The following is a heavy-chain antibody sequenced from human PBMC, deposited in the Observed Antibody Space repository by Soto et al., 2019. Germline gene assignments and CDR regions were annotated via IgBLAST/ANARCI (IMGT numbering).Heavy chain of an antibody. CDR1: GYTFTGYY. Sequence: ASVKVSCKASGYTFTGYYIHWVRQGPGQGLEWMGWINPNSGGTNYAQKFQGWVTMTRDTSISTAYMELSRLRSDDTAVYYCGRGAAYDAGAFDIWGQGTMVTVSS. V-gene: IGHV1-2*04. J-gene: IGHJ3*02. CDR3: GRGAAYDAGAFDI. D-gene: IGHD5-12*01. CDR2: INPNSGGT.